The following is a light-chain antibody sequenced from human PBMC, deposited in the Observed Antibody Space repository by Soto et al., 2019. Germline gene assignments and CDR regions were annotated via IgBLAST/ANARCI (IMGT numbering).Light chain of an antibody. CDR2: GTS. Sequence: DIVLTQSPGTLSVSPGERATLSCRASQTIDSNNLAWYQQKPVQAPSLLIYGTSSMATVIADRFSGSGYGKLFSLTTRNLEPEDSAMYYCQQYVSWTFGQGPEVEI. V-gene: IGKV3-20*01. J-gene: IGKJ1*01. CDR1: QTIDSNN. CDR3: QQYVSWT.